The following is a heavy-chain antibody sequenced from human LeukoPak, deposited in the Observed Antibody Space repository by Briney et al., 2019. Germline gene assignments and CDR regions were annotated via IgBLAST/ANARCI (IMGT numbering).Heavy chain of an antibody. Sequence: GGSLRLSCAASGFTFSSYAMHWVRQAPGKGLEWVAVISYDGSNKYYADSVKGRFTISRDNSKNTLYLQMNSPRAEDTAVYYCARGYNWNYGDAFDIWGQGTMVTVSS. CDR3: ARGYNWNYGDAFDI. CDR2: ISYDGSNK. V-gene: IGHV3-30-3*01. D-gene: IGHD1-7*01. J-gene: IGHJ3*02. CDR1: GFTFSSYA.